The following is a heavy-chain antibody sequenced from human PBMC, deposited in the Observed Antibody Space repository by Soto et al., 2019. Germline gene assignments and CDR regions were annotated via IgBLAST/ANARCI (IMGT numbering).Heavy chain of an antibody. V-gene: IGHV3-30*18. CDR1: GFTFSSYG. J-gene: IGHJ5*02. Sequence: GGSLRLSCAASGFTFSSYGMHWVRQAPGKGLEWVAVISYDGSNKYYADSVKGRFTISRDNSKNTLYLQMNSLRAEDTAVYYFAKGSMIEKGSRGGGFAPGGQGPLVTAPQ. CDR2: ISYDGSNK. D-gene: IGHD3-22*01. CDR3: AKGSMIEKGSRGGGFAP.